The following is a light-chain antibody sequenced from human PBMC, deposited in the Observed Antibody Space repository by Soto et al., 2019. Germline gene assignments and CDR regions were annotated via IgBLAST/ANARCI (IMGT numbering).Light chain of an antibody. Sequence: EIVLTQSPGTLSSSPGERATLSCRASQTVTSNSLAWYQQRPGQAPSLLIYGASSRATEIPDRFSGSGPGTDFTLTINRLEPEDFAVYYCQQYGNSPRTFGQGTKVDIK. J-gene: IGKJ1*01. CDR2: GAS. V-gene: IGKV3-20*01. CDR1: QTVTSNS. CDR3: QQYGNSPRT.